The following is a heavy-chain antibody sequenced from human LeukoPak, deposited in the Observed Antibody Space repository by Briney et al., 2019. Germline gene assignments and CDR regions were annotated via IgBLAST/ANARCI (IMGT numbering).Heavy chain of an antibody. V-gene: IGHV3-7*03. J-gene: IGHJ4*02. D-gene: IGHD5-18*01. CDR2: IKQDGSEK. CDR3: ARHRGTAMVTYFDY. Sequence: GGSLRLSCAASGFTFSSYWMSWVRQAPGKGLEWVANIKQDGSEKYYVDSVKGRFTVSRDNAKNSLYLQMNSLRAEDTAVYYCARHRGTAMVTYFDYWGQGTLVTVSS. CDR1: GFTFSSYW.